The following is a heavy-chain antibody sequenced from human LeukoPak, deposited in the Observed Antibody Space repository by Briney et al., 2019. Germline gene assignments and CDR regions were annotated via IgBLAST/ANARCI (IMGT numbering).Heavy chain of an antibody. J-gene: IGHJ4*02. CDR3: AKGRVLRYFDWSPMFDY. CDR2: ISGSGGST. D-gene: IGHD3-9*01. CDR1: GFTFSSYA. V-gene: IGHV3-23*01. Sequence: PGGSLRLSCAASGFTFSSYAMSGVRQASGKGLEWVSAISGSGGSTYYADSVKGRFTISRDNSKNTLYLQMNSLRAEDTAVYYCAKGRVLRYFDWSPMFDYWGQGTLVTVSS.